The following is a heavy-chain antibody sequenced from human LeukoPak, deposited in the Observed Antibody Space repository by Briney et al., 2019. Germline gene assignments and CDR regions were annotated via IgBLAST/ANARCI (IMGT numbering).Heavy chain of an antibody. V-gene: IGHV3-33*06. CDR2: IWYDGSNK. J-gene: IGHJ4*02. CDR3: AKDRYYYDSSGYNYIDY. CDR1: GFTFSSYG. Sequence: GGSLRLSCAASGFTFSSYGMHWARRAPGKGLEWVAVIWYDGSNKYYADSVKGRFTISRDNSKNTLYLQMNSLRAEDTAVYYCAKDRYYYDSSGYNYIDYWGQGTLVTVSS. D-gene: IGHD3-22*01.